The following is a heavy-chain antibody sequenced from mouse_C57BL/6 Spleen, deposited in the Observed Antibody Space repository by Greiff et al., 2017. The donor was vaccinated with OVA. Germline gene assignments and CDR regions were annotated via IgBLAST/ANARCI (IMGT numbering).Heavy chain of an antibody. CDR3: ARVITTVVANYAMDY. CDR2: INYDGSST. D-gene: IGHD1-1*01. J-gene: IGHJ4*01. V-gene: IGHV5-16*01. CDR1: GFTFSDYY. Sequence: EVQLVESEGGLVQPGSSMKLSCTASGFTFSDYYMAWVRQVPEKGLEWVANINYDGSSTYYLDSLKSRFIISRDNAKNILYLQMSSLKSEDTATYYCARVITTVVANYAMDYWGQGTSVTVSS.